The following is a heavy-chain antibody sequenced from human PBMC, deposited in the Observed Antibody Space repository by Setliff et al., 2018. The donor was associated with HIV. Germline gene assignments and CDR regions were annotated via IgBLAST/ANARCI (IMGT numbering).Heavy chain of an antibody. Sequence: GGSLRLSCAASGFKFSNYAMSWVRQAPGKGLEWVSTISGNGDTTYFADSVKGRFSIPRDNSKNTLFLQMNSLGTEDAAVYYCAKDWDITIFAVVIGGAFDFWGQGTMVTVSS. CDR2: ISGNGDTT. CDR1: GFKFSNYA. D-gene: IGHD3-3*01. V-gene: IGHV3-23*01. CDR3: AKDWDITIFAVVIGGAFDF. J-gene: IGHJ3*01.